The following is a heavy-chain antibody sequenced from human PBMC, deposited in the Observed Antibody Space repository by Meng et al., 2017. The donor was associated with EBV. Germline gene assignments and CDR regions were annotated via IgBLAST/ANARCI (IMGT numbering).Heavy chain of an antibody. CDR3: ARGVEENGSHYPFDS. Sequence: VQPVQSGSEWKRPGASVKVSCKASGYTFRNYAINWMRQVPGQGLEWMGWINTYSGKATFAQGFTGRFVFSLDTPVTTAHLQISGLKTEDSAVYYCARGVEENGSHYPFDSWGQGTLVTVSS. D-gene: IGHD1-1*01. CDR1: GYTFRNYA. V-gene: IGHV7-4-1*02. CDR2: INTYSGKA. J-gene: IGHJ4*02.